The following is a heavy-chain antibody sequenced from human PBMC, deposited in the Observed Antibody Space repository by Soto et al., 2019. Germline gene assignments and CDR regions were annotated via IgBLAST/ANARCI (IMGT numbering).Heavy chain of an antibody. Sequence: PGGSLRLSCADSGFTFSSYWMSWFRQAPGKGLEWVANIKEDGSEKYYVDSVKGRFTISRDNAKNSLYLQMSSLRAEDTAVYYCAMHDYGGSYVTWGQGTLVTVSS. CDR1: GFTFSSYW. D-gene: IGHD4-17*01. CDR3: AMHDYGGSYVT. V-gene: IGHV3-7*03. J-gene: IGHJ5*02. CDR2: IKEDGSEK.